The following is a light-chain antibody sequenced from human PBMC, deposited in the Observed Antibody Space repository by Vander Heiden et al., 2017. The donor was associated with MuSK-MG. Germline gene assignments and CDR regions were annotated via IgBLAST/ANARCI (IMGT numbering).Light chain of an antibody. CDR3: QQYYSTPLT. Sequence: DIVMTQSPDSLAVSLGERATINCKSSQSVLYSSNNKNYLAWYQQKPGQPPKLLIYWASTRESGVLDRFSGSGSGTDFTLTISSLQAEDVAVYYCQQYYSTPLTFGGGTKVXIK. J-gene: IGKJ4*01. CDR2: WAS. CDR1: QSVLYSSNNKNY. V-gene: IGKV4-1*01.